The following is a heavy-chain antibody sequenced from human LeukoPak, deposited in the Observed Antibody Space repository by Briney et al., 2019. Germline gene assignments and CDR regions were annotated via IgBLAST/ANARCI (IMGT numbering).Heavy chain of an antibody. CDR3: ARGPSIQLWFDPYYYYGMDV. Sequence: PSETLSLTCTVSGGSISGDTYYWGWIRQPPGKGLEWIGEINHSGSTNYNPSLKSRVTISVDTSKNQFSLKLSSVTAADTAVYYCARGPSIQLWFDPYYYYGMDVWGQGTTVTVSS. CDR1: GGSISGDTYY. D-gene: IGHD5-18*01. J-gene: IGHJ6*02. CDR2: INHSGST. V-gene: IGHV4-39*07.